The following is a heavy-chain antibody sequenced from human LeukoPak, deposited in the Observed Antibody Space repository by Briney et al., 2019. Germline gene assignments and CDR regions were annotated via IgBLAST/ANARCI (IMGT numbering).Heavy chain of an antibody. CDR3: ARDRVLMVRGVRDAFDI. J-gene: IGHJ3*02. CDR2: ISSSSYI. V-gene: IGHV3-21*01. CDR1: GFTFNSYS. D-gene: IGHD3-10*01. Sequence: GSLRLSCAASGFTFNSYSMNWVRQAPGKGLEWVSSISSSSYIYYADSVKGRFTISRGNAKNSLYLQMNSLRAEDTAVYYCARDRVLMVRGVRDAFDIWGQGTMVTVSS.